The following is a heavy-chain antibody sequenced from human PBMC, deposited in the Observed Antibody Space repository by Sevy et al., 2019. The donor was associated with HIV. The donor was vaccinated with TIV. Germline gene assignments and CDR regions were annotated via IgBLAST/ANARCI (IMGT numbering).Heavy chain of an antibody. J-gene: IGHJ6*02. D-gene: IGHD3-10*01. CDR1: GFTFSTYT. CDR2: ISSAGSNI. Sequence: GGSLRLSCAASGFTFSTYTINWVRQAPGKGLDWVSSISSAGSNIFYADPVRGRFTISRDNAKNSLYLQMNSLRAEDTAVNYCARDRDGSVRSGGYGMDVWGQGTTVTVSS. V-gene: IGHV3-21*01. CDR3: ARDRDGSVRSGGYGMDV.